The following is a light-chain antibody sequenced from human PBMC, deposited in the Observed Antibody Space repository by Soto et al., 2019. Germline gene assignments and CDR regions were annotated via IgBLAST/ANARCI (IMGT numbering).Light chain of an antibody. CDR3: CSYVGSYTSYV. CDR1: SSDVGTYNF. V-gene: IGLV2-11*01. J-gene: IGLJ1*01. Sequence: QSALTQPRSVSGSPGQSVTISCTGTSSDVGTYNFVSWYQQHPGKAPKFMIYDVTKRPSGVPDRFSGSKSGNTASLTISGLQAEDEADYYCCSYVGSYTSYVFGTGTKLTVL. CDR2: DVT.